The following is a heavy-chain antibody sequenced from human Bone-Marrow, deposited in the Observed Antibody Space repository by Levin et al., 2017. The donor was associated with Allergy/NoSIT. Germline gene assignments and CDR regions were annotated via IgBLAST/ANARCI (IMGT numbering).Heavy chain of an antibody. D-gene: IGHD3-3*01. CDR1: GGSISSYY. CDR3: ARDGDYGMDV. CDR2: IYYSGST. Sequence: SQTLSLTCTVSGGSISSYYWSWIRQPPGKGLEWIGYIYYSGSTNYNPSLKSRVTISVDTSKNQFSLKLSSVTAADTAVYYCARDGDYGMDVWGQGTTVTVSS. J-gene: IGHJ6*02. V-gene: IGHV4-59*01.